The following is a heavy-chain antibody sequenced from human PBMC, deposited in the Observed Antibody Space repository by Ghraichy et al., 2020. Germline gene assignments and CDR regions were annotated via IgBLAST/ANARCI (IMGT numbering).Heavy chain of an antibody. Sequence: SETLSLTCSVSGDSMRSYYWSWIRQSPGKGLEWIGYIDDSGSTEYNPSLKSRVSVTIDTSMNQFSLKLTSVTAADTAVYYCVRCGVGYNSRDAFEIWGQGTMVTVSS. CDR3: VRCGVGYNSRDAFEI. J-gene: IGHJ3*02. CDR2: IDDSGST. V-gene: IGHV4-59*01. CDR1: GDSMRSYY. D-gene: IGHD2-8*02.